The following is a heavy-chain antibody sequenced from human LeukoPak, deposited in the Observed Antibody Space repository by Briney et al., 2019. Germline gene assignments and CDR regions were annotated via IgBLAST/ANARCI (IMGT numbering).Heavy chain of an antibody. CDR1: GFSFSTYS. D-gene: IGHD4-11*01. CDR2: IVGSSSNI. V-gene: IGHV3-48*04. Sequence: GGSLRLSCTASGFSFSTYSMNWVRQAPGKGLEWVSYIVGSSSNIYYADSVKGRFTISRDNAKNSLYLQMNSLGAEDTAVYYCGRGVTTVSYWGQGTLVTVSS. CDR3: GRGVTTVSY. J-gene: IGHJ4*02.